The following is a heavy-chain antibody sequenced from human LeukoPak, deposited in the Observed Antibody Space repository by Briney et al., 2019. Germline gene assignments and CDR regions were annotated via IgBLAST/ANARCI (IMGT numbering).Heavy chain of an antibody. CDR2: INWNGDNT. D-gene: IGHD1-26*01. V-gene: IGHV3-20*03. CDR1: GFTFDDYA. Sequence: GGSLRLSYAASGFTFDDYAMSWVRQAPGKGLEWVSGINWNGDNTGSADSVKGRFTISRDNAKNSLYLEMNSLRAEDTALYYCAATYSGNWEFDYWGQGTLVTVSS. CDR3: AATYSGNWEFDY. J-gene: IGHJ4*02.